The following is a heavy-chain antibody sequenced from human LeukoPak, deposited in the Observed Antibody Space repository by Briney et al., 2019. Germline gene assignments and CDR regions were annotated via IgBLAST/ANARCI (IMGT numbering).Heavy chain of an antibody. Sequence: ASVKVSCKASGYTFTSYDINWVRQATGQGLEWMGWMNPNSGNTGYAQKFQGRVTMTRNTSISTAYMELSNLRSEDTAVYYCARGRKVRGVISYYWGQGTLVTVSS. CDR2: MNPNSGNT. CDR1: GYTFTSYD. CDR3: ARGRKVRGVISYY. J-gene: IGHJ4*02. D-gene: IGHD3-10*01. V-gene: IGHV1-8*01.